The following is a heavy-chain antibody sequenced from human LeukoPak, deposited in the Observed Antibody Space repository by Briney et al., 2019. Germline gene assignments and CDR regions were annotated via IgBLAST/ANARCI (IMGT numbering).Heavy chain of an antibody. J-gene: IGHJ4*02. CDR2: INHSGST. CDR3: ARGSLRPLDY. Sequence: SETLSLTCTVSGGSISSYYWSWIRQPPGKGLEWIGEINHSGSTNYNPSLKSRVTISVDTSKNQFSLKLSSVTAADTAVYYCARGSLRPLDYWGQGTLVTVSS. V-gene: IGHV4-34*01. CDR1: GGSISSYY.